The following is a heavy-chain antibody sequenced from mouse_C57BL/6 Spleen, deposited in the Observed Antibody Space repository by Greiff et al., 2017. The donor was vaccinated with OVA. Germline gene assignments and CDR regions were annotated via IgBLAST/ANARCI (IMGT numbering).Heavy chain of an antibody. D-gene: IGHD3-3*01. CDR2: IYPSDSET. Sequence: QVQLQQPGAELVRPGSSVKLSCKASGYTFTSYWMDWVKQRPGQGLEWIGNIYPSDSETHYNQKFKDKATLTVDKSSSTAYMQLSILTSVDSAVYYCASPGDAGCALWGPGTLVTVSA. V-gene: IGHV1-61*01. CDR1: GYTFTSYW. CDR3: ASPGDAGCAL. J-gene: IGHJ3*01.